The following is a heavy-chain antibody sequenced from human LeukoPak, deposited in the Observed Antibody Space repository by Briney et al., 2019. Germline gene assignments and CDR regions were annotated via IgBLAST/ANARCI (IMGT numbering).Heavy chain of an antibody. CDR1: GFNFSDSR. Sequence: GGSLRLSCVTSGFNFSDSRMTWVRQAPGRGLQWVANVNRDGTEKHFLDSVEGRFTISRDNAKKSLYLQMSSLRPQDTAVYFCVRGDWYFESWGQGTLVTVSS. D-gene: IGHD2-21*01. V-gene: IGHV3-7*04. J-gene: IGHJ4*02. CDR3: VRGDWYFES. CDR2: VNRDGTEK.